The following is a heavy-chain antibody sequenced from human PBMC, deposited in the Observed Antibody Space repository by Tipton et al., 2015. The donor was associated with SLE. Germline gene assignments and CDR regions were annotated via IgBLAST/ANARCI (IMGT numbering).Heavy chain of an antibody. CDR1: GVTFSNYW. J-gene: IGHJ2*01. CDR3: VRDLNWYFNL. Sequence: SLRLSCAASGVTFSNYWMSWVRQAPGKGLEWVANIKEDGSETYYVDSVKGRFIISRDNAKNPLFLQMNSLRVEDTAVYYCVRDLNWYFNLWGRGTLVTVSS. CDR2: IKEDGSET. V-gene: IGHV3-7*01.